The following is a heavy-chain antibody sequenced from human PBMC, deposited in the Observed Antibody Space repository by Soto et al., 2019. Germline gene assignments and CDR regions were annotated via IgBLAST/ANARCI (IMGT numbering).Heavy chain of an antibody. D-gene: IGHD5-18*01. CDR3: ARGKTWIQRWLNCFDY. J-gene: IGHJ4*02. CDR2: ISSSSSTI. CDR1: GFTFSSYS. Sequence: GGSLRLSCAASGFTFSSYSMNWVRQAPGKGLEWVSYISSSSSTIYYADSVKGRFTISRDNAKNSLYLQMNSLRDEDTAVYYCARGKTWIQRWLNCFDYWGQGTLVTVSS. V-gene: IGHV3-48*02.